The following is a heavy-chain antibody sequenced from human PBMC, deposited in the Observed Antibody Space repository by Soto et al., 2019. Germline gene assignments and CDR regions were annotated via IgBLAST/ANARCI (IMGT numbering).Heavy chain of an antibody. Sequence: QVQLQESGPGLVKPSETLSLTCTVSGGSISSYYWSWIRQPPGKGLEWIGYIYYSGSTNYNPSLKSRVTISVDTSKNQFSLNLSSVIAADTAVYYCARDSSSSWYFDLWGRASLVTVSS. CDR2: IYYSGST. CDR1: GGSISSYY. CDR3: ARDSSSSWYFDL. J-gene: IGHJ2*01. V-gene: IGHV4-59*01.